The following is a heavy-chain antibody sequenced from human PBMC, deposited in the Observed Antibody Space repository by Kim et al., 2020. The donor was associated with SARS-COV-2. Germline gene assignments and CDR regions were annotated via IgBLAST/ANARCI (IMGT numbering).Heavy chain of an antibody. V-gene: IGHV3-30*18. CDR2: ISYDGSNK. CDR3: AKALPYYDSSGRGPLYYFDY. D-gene: IGHD3-22*01. CDR1: GFTFSSYG. Sequence: GGSLRLSCAASGFTFSSYGMHWVRQAPGKGLEWVAVISYDGSNKYYADSVKGRFTISRDNSKNTLYLQMNSLRAEDTAVYYCAKALPYYDSSGRGPLYYFDYWGQGTLVTVSS. J-gene: IGHJ4*02.